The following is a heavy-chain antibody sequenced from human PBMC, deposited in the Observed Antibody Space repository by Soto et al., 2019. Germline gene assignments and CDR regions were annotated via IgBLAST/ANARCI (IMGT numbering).Heavy chain of an antibody. CDR3: AKDMRGGSSSSRYYYGLDV. J-gene: IGHJ6*02. CDR1: GFTFDHYA. Sequence: SLRLSCAASGFTFDHYAMHWVRQAPGKGLEWVSGISWNSGTIVYADSVKGRFTISRDNAKNSLYLQMNSLRGEDTALYYCAKDMRGGSSSSRYYYGLDVWGQGTTVTVSS. CDR2: ISWNSGTI. V-gene: IGHV3-9*01. D-gene: IGHD6-13*01.